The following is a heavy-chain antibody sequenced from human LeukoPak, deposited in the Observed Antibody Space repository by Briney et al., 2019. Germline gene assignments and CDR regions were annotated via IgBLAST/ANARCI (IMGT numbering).Heavy chain of an antibody. CDR1: GYTFTNYG. V-gene: IGHV1-8*02. D-gene: IGHD4-23*01. CDR3: ARAGSVVTPDYYYYMDV. CDR2: MNPNSGNT. J-gene: IGHJ6*03. Sequence: ASVKVSCKASGYTFTNYGINWVRQATGQGLEWMGWMNPNSGNTGYAQKFQGRVTMTRNTSISTAYMELSSLRSEDTAVYYCARAGSVVTPDYYYYMDVWGKGTTVTISS.